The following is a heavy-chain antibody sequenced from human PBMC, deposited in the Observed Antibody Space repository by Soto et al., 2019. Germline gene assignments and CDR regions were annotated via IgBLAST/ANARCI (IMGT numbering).Heavy chain of an antibody. Sequence: DSLKTSCKTSCYTYTSYIISWVRQAHRQGLEWMGWISAYNGNTNYAQKLQGRVTMTTDTSTSTAYMELRSLRSDDTAVYYCARATRCSGGSCYVFYFDYWGQGTLVTVSS. CDR3: ARATRCSGGSCYVFYFDY. V-gene: IGHV1-18*01. J-gene: IGHJ4*02. CDR1: CYTYTSYI. CDR2: ISAYNGNT. D-gene: IGHD2-15*01.